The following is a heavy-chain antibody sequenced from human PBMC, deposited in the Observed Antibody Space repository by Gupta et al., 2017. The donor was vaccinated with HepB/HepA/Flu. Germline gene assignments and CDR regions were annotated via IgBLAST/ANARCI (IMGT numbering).Heavy chain of an antibody. J-gene: IGHJ4*02. CDR3: ARDLYSSGWYPYY. CDR2: IYSGGST. D-gene: IGHD6-19*01. V-gene: IGHV3-66*01. CDR1: GFTVSPNH. Sequence: EVLLVEFGGGLVQPGGSLRLSCSASGFTVSPNHMRWVRQAPGTVLEWVSVIYSGGSTYYADSVKGRFTISRDNSRNTLYLQMNSLRVEDTAVFYCARDLYSSGWYPYYWGQGTLVTVSS.